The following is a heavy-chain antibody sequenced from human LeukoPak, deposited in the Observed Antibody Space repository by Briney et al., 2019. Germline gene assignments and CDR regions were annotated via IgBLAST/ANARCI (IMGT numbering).Heavy chain of an antibody. Sequence: GGSLRLSCAASGFTFSDYYMSWIRQAPGKGLKWVSYISSSGSDINYVDSVRGRFTISRDNAQNSLSLQMNSLRAEDTAVYYCARAPHYHDSSGHYDYWGQGTLVTVSS. CDR3: ARAPHYHDSSGHYDY. J-gene: IGHJ4*02. CDR2: ISSSGSDI. CDR1: GFTFSDYY. V-gene: IGHV3-11*06. D-gene: IGHD3-22*01.